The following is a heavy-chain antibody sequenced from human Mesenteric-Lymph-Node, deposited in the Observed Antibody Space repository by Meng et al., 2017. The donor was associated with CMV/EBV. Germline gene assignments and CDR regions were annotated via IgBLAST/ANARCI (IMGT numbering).Heavy chain of an antibody. Sequence: GSLRLSCGVYGGSFSDYYWSWIRQPPGRGLEWIGYIHYRGSTNYNPSLKSRVTISVDTSKNQFSLKLSSVSAADTAVYYCARQHYDFVEGGCWFDPWGQGTLVTVSS. CDR1: GGSFSDYY. V-gene: IGHV4-59*01. J-gene: IGHJ5*02. CDR2: IHYRGST. CDR3: ARQHYDFVEGGCWFDP. D-gene: IGHD3-3*01.